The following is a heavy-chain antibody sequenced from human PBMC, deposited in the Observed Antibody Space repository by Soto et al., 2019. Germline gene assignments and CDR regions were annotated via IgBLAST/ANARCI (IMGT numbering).Heavy chain of an antibody. J-gene: IGHJ5*02. CDR1: GYTFTGYH. CDR3: ARWVGASNWFDP. Sequence: QVQLVQSGAEVKEPGASVKVSCKASGYTFTGYHIHWVRQAPGQGLEWMGWINTNTGETNYTQEFQCWGTMTRDTFIKTAYVELSRLRSDDTAVYYCARWVGASNWFDPWGQGTLVTVSS. CDR2: INTNTGET. D-gene: IGHD1-26*01. V-gene: IGHV1-2*04.